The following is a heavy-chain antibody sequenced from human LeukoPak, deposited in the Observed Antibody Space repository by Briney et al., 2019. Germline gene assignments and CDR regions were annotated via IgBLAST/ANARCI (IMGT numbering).Heavy chain of an antibody. D-gene: IGHD1-26*01. CDR3: ARDRIVGATSPGGY. J-gene: IGHJ4*02. V-gene: IGHV3-20*04. CDR2: INWNGGST. CDR1: GFTFDDYA. Sequence: PGGSLRLSCAASGFTFDDYAMTWVRQAPGKGLEWGSGINWNGGSTGYADSVKGRFTISRDNAKNSLYLQMNSLRAEDTAFYYCARDRIVGATSPGGYWGQGTLVTVSS.